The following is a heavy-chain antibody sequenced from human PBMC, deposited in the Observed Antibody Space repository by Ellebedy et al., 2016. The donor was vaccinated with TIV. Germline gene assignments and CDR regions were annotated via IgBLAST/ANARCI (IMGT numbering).Heavy chain of an antibody. D-gene: IGHD1-26*01. Sequence: ASVKVSXXASGYTFSSHYMHWVRQAPGQGLEWMGVINPSGDATNYAQKFQGRVTITADKSTSTAYMELSSLRSEDTAVYYCARAPGATTDYYYYYGMDVWGQGTTVTVSS. CDR2: INPSGDAT. V-gene: IGHV1-46*01. CDR3: ARAPGATTDYYYYYGMDV. CDR1: GYTFSSHY. J-gene: IGHJ6*02.